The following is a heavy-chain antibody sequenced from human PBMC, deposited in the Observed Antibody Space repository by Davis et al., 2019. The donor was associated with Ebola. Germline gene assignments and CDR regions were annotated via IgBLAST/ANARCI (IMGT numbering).Heavy chain of an antibody. V-gene: IGHV3-7*01. CDR3: ARVGGSCYGY. CDR1: GFIFSSYW. Sequence: PGGSLRPSCAASGFIFSSYWMSWVRQAPGKGLEWVANIKQDGSEKYYVDSVKGRFTISRDNAKNSLSLEMNSLRAEDTAVYYCARVGGSCYGYWGQGALVSVSS. CDR2: IKQDGSEK. J-gene: IGHJ4*02. D-gene: IGHD2-15*01.